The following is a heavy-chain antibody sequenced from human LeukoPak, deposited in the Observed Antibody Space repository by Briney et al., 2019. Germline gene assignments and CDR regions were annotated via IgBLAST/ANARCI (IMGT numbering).Heavy chain of an antibody. CDR2: INPSGGST. D-gene: IGHD2-21*02. J-gene: IGHJ4*02. Sequence: GASVKVSCKASGYTFTSYYMHWVRQAPGQGLEWMGIINPSGGSTSYAQKFQGRVTMTRDTSTGTVYMELSSLRSEDTAVYYCARVSTPYCGGDCYSYYFDYWGQGTLVTVSS. V-gene: IGHV1-46*01. CDR3: ARVSTPYCGGDCYSYYFDY. CDR1: GYTFTSYY.